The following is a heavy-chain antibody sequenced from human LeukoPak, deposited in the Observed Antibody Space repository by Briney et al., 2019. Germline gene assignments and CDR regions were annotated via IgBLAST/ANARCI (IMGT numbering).Heavy chain of an antibody. V-gene: IGHV3-23*01. J-gene: IGHJ4*02. Sequence: SGGSLRLSCAASGFTFSSYGMSWVRQAPGKGLEWVSAIGGRDGSTYYADSVKGRFTISRDNSKNTLYVQMNSLRAEDTAVYYCARGDYGSNSYFDYWGQGTLVTVSS. D-gene: IGHD4-23*01. CDR2: IGGRDGST. CDR3: ARGDYGSNSYFDY. CDR1: GFTFSSYG.